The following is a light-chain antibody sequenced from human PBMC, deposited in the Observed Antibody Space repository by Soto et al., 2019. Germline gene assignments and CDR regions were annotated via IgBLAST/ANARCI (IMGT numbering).Light chain of an antibody. Sequence: EVVLTQSPGTLSLSPGERATLSCRASQSVADSYLAWYQQKPGRAPRLLIYDTSTRAAGIAARFSGSGSGTEFTLTISSLQSEDSAVYYCQQYVHWPPGAFGQGTTVEIK. CDR2: DTS. CDR1: QSVADSY. J-gene: IGKJ1*01. CDR3: QQYVHWPPGA. V-gene: IGKV3-15*01.